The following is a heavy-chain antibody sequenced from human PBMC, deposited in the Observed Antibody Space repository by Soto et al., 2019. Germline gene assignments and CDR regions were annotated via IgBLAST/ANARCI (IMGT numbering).Heavy chain of an antibody. CDR1: GLTFSIYS. CDR2: ISSTSGTI. V-gene: IGHV3-48*01. CDR3: ARYNWNDVKAFDF. D-gene: IGHD1-1*01. J-gene: IGHJ3*01. Sequence: EVQLVESGGGLVQPGGSLRLSCTASGLTFSIYSMNWVRQAPGKGLEWVSYISSTSGTIYYADSVRGRFTISRDNAKNSLYLEMNSLRAEDTAVYYCARYNWNDVKAFDFWGQGTMVTVSS.